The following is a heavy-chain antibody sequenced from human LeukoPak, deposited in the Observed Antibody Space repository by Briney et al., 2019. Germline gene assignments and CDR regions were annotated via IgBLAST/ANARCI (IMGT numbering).Heavy chain of an antibody. Sequence: ASVKVSCKTSGYTFSTYDINWLRQAAGQGLEWMGWMNPNSANTGFAQKFQGRAAITRDTSTATAYLELSGLTPVDTALYYCARSIRYLLLSDYLGRGGLVSVSS. CDR1: GYTFSTYD. V-gene: IGHV1-8*02. CDR2: MNPNSANT. CDR3: ARSIRYLLLSDY. J-gene: IGHJ4*02. D-gene: IGHD2-2*01.